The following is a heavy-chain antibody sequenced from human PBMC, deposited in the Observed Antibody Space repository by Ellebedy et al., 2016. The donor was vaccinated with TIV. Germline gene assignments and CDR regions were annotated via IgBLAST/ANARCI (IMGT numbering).Heavy chain of an antibody. CDR2: IYNSGST. CDR1: GGSISSYY. CDR3: ARDLMASGWFDP. V-gene: IGHV4-59*01. Sequence: SETLSLTCTVSGGSISSYYWSWIRQPPGKGLEWIGYIYNSGSTNYNPSLKSRVTISVDTSKNQISLMLSSVTAADTAVYYCARDLMASGWFDPWGQGTLVTVSS. D-gene: IGHD5-24*01. J-gene: IGHJ5*02.